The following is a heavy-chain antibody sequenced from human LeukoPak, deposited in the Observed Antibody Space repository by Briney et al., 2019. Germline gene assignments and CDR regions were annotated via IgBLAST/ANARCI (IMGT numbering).Heavy chain of an antibody. Sequence: ASVKVSCTASGYTFTNYYIHWVRQAPGQGLEWLGIINPSGGSTSYAQKFQDRVTMTRDTSTSTVYMELSSLRSEDTAVYYCAVEMATITSAPDLWGRGTLVTVST. J-gene: IGHJ2*01. V-gene: IGHV1-46*01. CDR2: INPSGGST. CDR3: AVEMATITSAPDL. CDR1: GYTFTNYY. D-gene: IGHD5-24*01.